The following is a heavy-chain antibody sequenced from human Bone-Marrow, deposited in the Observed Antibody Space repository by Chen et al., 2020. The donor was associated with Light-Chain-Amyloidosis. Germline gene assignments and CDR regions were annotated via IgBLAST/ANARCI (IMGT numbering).Heavy chain of an antibody. CDR2: IYHSGST. CDR3: AYAEIVGVSS. V-gene: IGHV4-38-2*01. J-gene: IGHJ4*02. D-gene: IGHD1-26*01. Sequence: ESGGGLVWPGGSLRLSCAASGFAFSIYAMSWVRQAPGKGLEWIGSIYHSGSTYYNPSLKSRVTISVDTSKNQFSLKLSSVTAADTAVYYCAYAEIVGVSSWGQGTLVTVSS. CDR1: GFAFSIYA.